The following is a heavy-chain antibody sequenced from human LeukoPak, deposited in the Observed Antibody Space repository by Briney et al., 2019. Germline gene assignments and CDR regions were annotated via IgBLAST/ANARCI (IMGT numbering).Heavy chain of an antibody. V-gene: IGHV3-21*01. CDR2: ISTFGSYI. CDR3: ARDGIGSGSYYKGSEYNWFDP. D-gene: IGHD3-10*01. Sequence: GGSLRLSCAASGFTFNDYTMTWVRQAPGKGLEWVTSISTFGSYIYYVDSVQGRFTLSRDNAKNSLSLQMNSLRAEDTAVYYCARDGIGSGSYYKGSEYNWFDPWGRGILATVSP. J-gene: IGHJ5*02. CDR1: GFTFNDYT.